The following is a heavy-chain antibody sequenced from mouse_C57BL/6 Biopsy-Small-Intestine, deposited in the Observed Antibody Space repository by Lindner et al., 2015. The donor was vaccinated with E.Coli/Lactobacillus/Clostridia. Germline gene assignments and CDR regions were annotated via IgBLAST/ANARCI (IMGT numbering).Heavy chain of an antibody. Sequence: VQLQESGPELVKPGASVKMSCKASGYSFTGYNIHWVKQSHGKSLEWIGYIDSYNGATSYNQKFKGKATLTVDKSSSTAYMQLNSLTSEDSAVYYCARGDRFGDYWGQGTTLTVSS. D-gene: IGHD2-14*01. CDR3: ARGDRFGDY. V-gene: IGHV1S135*01. J-gene: IGHJ2*01. CDR1: GYSFTGYN. CDR2: IDSYNGAT.